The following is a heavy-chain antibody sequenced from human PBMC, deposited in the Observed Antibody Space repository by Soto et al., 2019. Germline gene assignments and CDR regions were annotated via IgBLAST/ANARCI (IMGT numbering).Heavy chain of an antibody. J-gene: IGHJ3*02. CDR2: ITVAGVGT. CDR3: AKDPNGDYIGAFDS. Sequence: ELQLLESGGPLVQPGGSLRISCAASAFTFRTYAMTWVRQPPGKGLEWVSSITVAGVGTFYADSVKGRFTISRDNSKYTLYLQIDSLRVEDTAIYYCAKDPNGDYIGAFDSLGQGTMVTFSS. D-gene: IGHD2-8*01. V-gene: IGHV3-23*01. CDR1: AFTFRTYA.